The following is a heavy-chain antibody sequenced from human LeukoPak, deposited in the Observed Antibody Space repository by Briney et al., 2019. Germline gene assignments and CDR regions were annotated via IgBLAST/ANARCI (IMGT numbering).Heavy chain of an antibody. CDR2: IYHSGST. Sequence: SETLSLTCAVSGGSISSGGYSWSWIRQPPGEGLEWIGYIYHSGSTYYNPSLKSRVTISVDRSKNQFSLKLSSVTAADTAVYYCARASVVVTAYHDAFDIWGQGTMVTVSS. CDR1: GGSISSGGYS. D-gene: IGHD2-21*02. V-gene: IGHV4-30-2*01. CDR3: ARASVVVTAYHDAFDI. J-gene: IGHJ3*02.